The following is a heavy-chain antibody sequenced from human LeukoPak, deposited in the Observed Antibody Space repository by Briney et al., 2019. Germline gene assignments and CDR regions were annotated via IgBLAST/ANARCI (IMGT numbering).Heavy chain of an antibody. CDR3: AKEDYSSGSYYFDY. CDR2: ISGYGDST. J-gene: IGHJ4*02. Sequence: GGSLRLSCAASGFMFNSYAMSWVRQAPGKGLEWVLSISGYGDSTYYADSVKGRFTISRDNSKKTLYLQMNSLRAEDTAVYYCAKEDYSSGSYYFDYWGQGTLVTVSS. CDR1: GFMFNSYA. V-gene: IGHV3-23*01. D-gene: IGHD6-19*01.